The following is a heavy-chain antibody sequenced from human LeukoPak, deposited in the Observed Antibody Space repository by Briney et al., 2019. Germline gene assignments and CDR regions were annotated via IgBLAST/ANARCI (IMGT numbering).Heavy chain of an antibody. J-gene: IGHJ4*02. D-gene: IGHD3-9*01. CDR3: ARRKNFDS. Sequence: GESPGISCKGSGYTFTGYYITWVRQMPGKGLEWMGRIDPTDSSTNYSPSFEGHVTISADKSTSTVYLQWSSLKASDTAIYYCARRKNFDSWGRGTLATVSS. CDR2: IDPTDSST. CDR1: GYTFTGYY. V-gene: IGHV5-10-1*01.